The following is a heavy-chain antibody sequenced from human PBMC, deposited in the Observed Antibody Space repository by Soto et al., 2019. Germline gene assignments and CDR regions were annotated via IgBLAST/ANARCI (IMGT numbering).Heavy chain of an antibody. D-gene: IGHD3-22*01. CDR1: GGSISSGGYS. CDR3: ARGGDSSGYVAFDI. J-gene: IGHJ3*02. Sequence: SETLSLTCAVSGGSISSGGYSWSWIRQPKGKGLEWIGYIYHSGSTYYNPYLKSRVTISVDRSKNQFSLKLSSVTAEDTAVYYCARGGDSSGYVAFDIWGQGTMVT. V-gene: IGHV4-30-2*01. CDR2: IYHSGST.